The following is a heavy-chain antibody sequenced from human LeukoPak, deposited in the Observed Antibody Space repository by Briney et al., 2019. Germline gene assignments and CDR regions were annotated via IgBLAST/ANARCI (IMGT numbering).Heavy chain of an antibody. Sequence: SETLSLTCTVSGGSISSSSYYWGWIRQPPGKGLEWIGSIYYSGSTYYNPSLKSRVTISVDTSKNQFSLKLSSVTAADTAVYYCARLVMVRGVISDYWGQGTTVTVSS. D-gene: IGHD3-10*01. CDR2: IYYSGST. J-gene: IGHJ4*03. V-gene: IGHV4-39*01. CDR3: ARLVMVRGVISDY. CDR1: GGSISSSSYY.